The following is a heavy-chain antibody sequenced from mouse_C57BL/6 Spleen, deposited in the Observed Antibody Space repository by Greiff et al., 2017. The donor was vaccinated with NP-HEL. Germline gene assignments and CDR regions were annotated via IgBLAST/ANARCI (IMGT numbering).Heavy chain of an antibody. V-gene: IGHV1-53*01. CDR3: ARVILPYWYYDV. Sequence: QVQLQQPGTELVKPGASVKLSCKASGYTFTSYWLPWVKPRPGQGLEWIGNIIPSNGGTNYTESFKSKAPLTVDKSSSTAYVQISRLTSEDSAVYYGARVILPYWYYDVWGTGTTVTVAS. CDR2: IIPSNGGT. D-gene: IGHD2-13*01. CDR1: GYTFTSYW. J-gene: IGHJ1*03.